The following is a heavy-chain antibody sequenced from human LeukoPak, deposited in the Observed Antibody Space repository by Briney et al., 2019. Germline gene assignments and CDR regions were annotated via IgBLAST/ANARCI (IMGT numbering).Heavy chain of an antibody. V-gene: IGHV4-59*01. CDR2: IHSSGST. Sequence: KPSETLSLTCTVSGGSISGDYWSWIRQSPGKGLEWIAYIHSSGSTSYNPSLKSRVTISVDTSKNEFSLKLTSVNAADTAVYYCARRLTGDPDDAFDIWGQGTMVTVSS. D-gene: IGHD7-27*01. CDR1: GGSISGDY. CDR3: ARRLTGDPDDAFDI. J-gene: IGHJ3*02.